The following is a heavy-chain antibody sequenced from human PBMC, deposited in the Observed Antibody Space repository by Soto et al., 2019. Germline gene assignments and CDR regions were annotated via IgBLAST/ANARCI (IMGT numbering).Heavy chain of an antibody. CDR1: GYTFTSYG. CDR2: ISAYNGNT. V-gene: IGHV1-18*01. D-gene: IGHD2-2*01. Sequence: QVQLVQSGAEVKKPGASVKVSCKASGYTFTSYGISWVRQAPGQGLEWMGWISAYNGNTNYAQKLQGRVTMTTDTSTSTAYMELRSRISDDTAVYYCARVRGDIVVVPAATPYYYYGMDVWGQGTTVTVSS. J-gene: IGHJ6*02. CDR3: ARVRGDIVVVPAATPYYYYGMDV.